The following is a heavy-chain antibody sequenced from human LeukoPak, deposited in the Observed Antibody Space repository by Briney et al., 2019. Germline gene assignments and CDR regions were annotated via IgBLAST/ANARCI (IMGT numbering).Heavy chain of an antibody. J-gene: IGHJ4*02. V-gene: IGHV3-30*04. D-gene: IGHD6-13*01. CDR3: ARGDSSSWFRY. CDR2: ISYDGSNK. Sequence: GGSLRLSCAASGFTFSSYAMHWVRQAPGKGLEWVAVISYDGSNKYYADSVKGRFTISRDNSKNTLYLQMNSLRAEDTAVYYCARGDSSSWFRYWGQGTLVTVSS. CDR1: GFTFSSYA.